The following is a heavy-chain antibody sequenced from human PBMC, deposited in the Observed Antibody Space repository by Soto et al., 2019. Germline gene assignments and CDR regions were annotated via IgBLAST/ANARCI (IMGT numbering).Heavy chain of an antibody. D-gene: IGHD3-10*01. CDR3: ARCHGITMVRGVYDRGGFDY. J-gene: IGHJ4*02. CDR2: IYYSGST. V-gene: IGHV4-39*01. CDR1: GGSISSSSYY. Sequence: QLQLQESGPGMVKPSETLSLTCTVSGGSISSSSYYWGWIRQPPGKDLEWIGSIYYSGSTYYNPSLKSRVTISVDTSKNQFSLKLSSVTAADTAVYYCARCHGITMVRGVYDRGGFDYWGQGTLVTVSS.